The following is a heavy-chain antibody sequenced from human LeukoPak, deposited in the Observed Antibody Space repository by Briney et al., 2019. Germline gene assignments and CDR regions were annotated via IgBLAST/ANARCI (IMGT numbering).Heavy chain of an antibody. D-gene: IGHD4-17*01. CDR3: ARAYGNYYYYYYMDV. CDR1: GGSISSSSYY. J-gene: IGHJ6*03. Sequence: SETLTLTCTVSGGSISSSSYYWGWIRQPPGKGLEWIGSIYYSGSTYYNPSLKSRVTISVDTSKNQFSLKLSSVTAADTAVYYCARAYGNYYYYYYMDVWGKGTTVTIPS. CDR2: IYYSGST. V-gene: IGHV4-39*01.